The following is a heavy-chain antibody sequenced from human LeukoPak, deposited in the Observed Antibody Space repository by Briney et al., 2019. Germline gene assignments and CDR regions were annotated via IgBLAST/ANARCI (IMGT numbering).Heavy chain of an antibody. V-gene: IGHV1-18*01. CDR3: ARTSYVRGSYRSDDAFDI. CDR2: ISAYNGNT. J-gene: IGHJ3*02. D-gene: IGHD3-16*02. Sequence: ASVKVSCKASGYTFSRYGISWVRRAPGQGLEWMGWISAYNGNTKYAQRLQGRVTMTTDTSTSTAYMELRSLRSDDTAVYYCARTSYVRGSYRSDDAFDIWGQGTMVTVSS. CDR1: GYTFSRYG.